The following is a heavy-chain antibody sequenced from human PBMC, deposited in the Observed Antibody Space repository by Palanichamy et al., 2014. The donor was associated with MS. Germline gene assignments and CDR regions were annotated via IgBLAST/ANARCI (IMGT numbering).Heavy chain of an antibody. CDR1: GGSISSHY. Sequence: QVQLQESGPGLVKPSETLSLTCTVSGGSISSHYWSWIRQPPGKGLEWIGYIYYSGTTNYNPSLKSRVTISVDTSKNHFSLKLSSVTAADTAVYYCARRGYSAAVDYWGQGTLVTVSS. CDR2: IYYSGTT. V-gene: IGHV4-59*11. CDR3: ARRGYSAAVDY. J-gene: IGHJ4*02. D-gene: IGHD6-13*01.